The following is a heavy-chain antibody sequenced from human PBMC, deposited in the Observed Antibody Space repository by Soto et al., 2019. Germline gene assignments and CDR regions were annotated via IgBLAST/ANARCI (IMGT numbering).Heavy chain of an antibody. CDR3: GRALDSSSWSPFDY. Sequence: SETLSLTCAVYGGSFSGYYWSWIRQPPGKGLEWIGEINHSGSTNYSPSLKSRVTISVDTSKNQFSLKLSSVTAADTAVYYCGRALDSSSWSPFDYWGQGTLVTVSS. J-gene: IGHJ4*02. D-gene: IGHD6-13*01. V-gene: IGHV4-34*01. CDR2: INHSGST. CDR1: GGSFSGYY.